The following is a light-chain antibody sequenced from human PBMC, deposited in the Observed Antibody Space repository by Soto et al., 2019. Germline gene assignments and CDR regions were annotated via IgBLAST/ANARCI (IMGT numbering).Light chain of an antibody. CDR1: SSDVGGYNY. V-gene: IGLV2-11*01. CDR3: CSYAGRSTV. J-gene: IGLJ1*01. CDR2: DVS. Sequence: QSVLTQPRSVSGSPGQSVTISCTGTSSDVGGYNYVSWYQQHPGKAPKLMIYDVSKRPSGVPDRFSGSKSGNTASLTISGLQAEDEGDYYCCSYAGRSTVFGTGTKLTVL.